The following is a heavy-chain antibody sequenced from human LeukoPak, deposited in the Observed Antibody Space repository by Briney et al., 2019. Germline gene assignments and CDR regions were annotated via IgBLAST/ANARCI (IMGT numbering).Heavy chain of an antibody. CDR3: ARGLFGVINPTDY. J-gene: IGHJ4*02. Sequence: GGSLRLSCAASGFTFSNYAMHWVRQAPGKGLEWVSFISSSGTYLYYADSVKGRFTISRDNAKDSLYLQMNSLRVEDTAVYFCARGLFGVINPTDYWGQGTLVTVSS. V-gene: IGHV3-21*01. CDR2: ISSSGTYL. CDR1: GFTFSNYA. D-gene: IGHD3-3*01.